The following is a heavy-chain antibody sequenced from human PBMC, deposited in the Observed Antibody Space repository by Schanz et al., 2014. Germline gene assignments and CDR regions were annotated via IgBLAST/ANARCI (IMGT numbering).Heavy chain of an antibody. J-gene: IGHJ6*02. CDR1: GFSFSSYS. Sequence: EVQLVESGGGLVQPGESLRLSCAVSGFSFSSYSMSWVRQAPGKGLEWIAYISSGGTTIYYADSVKGRFTISRDNAKSSLYLQMNSLRDEDTAVYYCAKIRYDSSGYYLPYYGMDVWGQGTTVIVSS. CDR2: ISSGGTTI. CDR3: AKIRYDSSGYYLPYYGMDV. D-gene: IGHD3-22*01. V-gene: IGHV3-48*02.